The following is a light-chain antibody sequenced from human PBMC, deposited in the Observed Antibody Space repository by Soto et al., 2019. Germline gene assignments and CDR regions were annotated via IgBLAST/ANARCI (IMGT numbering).Light chain of an antibody. J-gene: IGLJ2*01. Sequence: QSVLTQPASVSGSPGQSITISCTGTSSDVGGYNYVSWYQQHPGKAPKLMIYEVSTRPSGVSNRFSGSKSGNTASLTISGLQAEDEADYYCSSYSSSNTHVVFGGGTQLTVL. V-gene: IGLV2-14*01. CDR3: SSYSSSNTHVV. CDR1: SSDVGGYNY. CDR2: EVS.